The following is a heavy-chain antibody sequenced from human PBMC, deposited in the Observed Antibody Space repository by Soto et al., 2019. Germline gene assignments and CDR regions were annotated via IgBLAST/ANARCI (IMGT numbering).Heavy chain of an antibody. Sequence: QVQLQESGPGLVKPSGTLSLTCAVSGGPISSGDWCWSWVRQSPGKGLEWIGEIYYSGSTTYNPSITSRATISADKSENQFSLRLSSVTAADTAVYDCARRGSDSIFGSLDSWGQGTLVTVPS. V-gene: IGHV4-4*02. CDR3: ARRGSDSIFGSLDS. J-gene: IGHJ4*02. D-gene: IGHD2-21*02. CDR2: IYYSGST. CDR1: GGPISSGDW.